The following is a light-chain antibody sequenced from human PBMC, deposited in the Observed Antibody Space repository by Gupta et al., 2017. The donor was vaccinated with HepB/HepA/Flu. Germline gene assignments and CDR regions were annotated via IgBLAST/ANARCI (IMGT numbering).Light chain of an antibody. Sequence: DIVMTQSPDSLAVSLGERATINCKSSQNVLYSNNKDFLAWYQQKPGHPPKLLISWASTRESGLPDRFSGSGSGTXFTLTIXSLHAEDVAVYYCQQDDDTPITFGXGTRLEIK. J-gene: IGKJ5*01. CDR2: WAS. CDR1: QNVLYSNNKDF. CDR3: QQDDDTPIT. V-gene: IGKV4-1*01.